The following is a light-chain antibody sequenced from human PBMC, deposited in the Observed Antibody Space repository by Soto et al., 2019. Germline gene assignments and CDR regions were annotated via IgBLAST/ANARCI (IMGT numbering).Light chain of an antibody. CDR1: SSDVGSYNL. V-gene: IGLV2-23*02. J-gene: IGLJ1*01. CDR3: CSYAGSPYV. CDR2: EVS. Sequence: QSVLTQPASVSGSPGQSITISCTGTSSDVGSYNLVSWYQQHPGKAPKLMIYEVSKRPSGVSNRFSGSKSGNTASLTISGLQAEDEADYYCCSYAGSPYVFGTGTKVNV.